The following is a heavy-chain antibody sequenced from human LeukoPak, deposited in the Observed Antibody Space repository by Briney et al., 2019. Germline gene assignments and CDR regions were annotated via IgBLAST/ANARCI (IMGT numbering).Heavy chain of an antibody. V-gene: IGHV1-2*02. D-gene: IGHD2-2*01. Sequence: GASLKVSCKASGYIFTGYYIQWVRQAPGQGLEWMGWINPNSGDTNYAQKFQGRVSMTWDTSISTAYMEVNRLTSDDTAVFYCARGYCGSTNCPEAYWGQGTLVTVSS. J-gene: IGHJ4*02. CDR2: INPNSGDT. CDR1: GYIFTGYY. CDR3: ARGYCGSTNCPEAY.